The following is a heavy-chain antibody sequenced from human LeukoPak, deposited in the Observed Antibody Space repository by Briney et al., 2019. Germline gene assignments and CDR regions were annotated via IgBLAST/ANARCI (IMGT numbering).Heavy chain of an antibody. CDR2: IYYSGST. CDR1: GGSISSYY. V-gene: IGHV4-59*01. D-gene: IGHD2-15*01. J-gene: IGHJ3*02. CDR3: ARDRGYCGGGSCYYVDAFDI. Sequence: SETLSLTCTVSGGSISSYYWSWIRQPPGKGLEWIGYIYYSGSTNYNPSLKSRVTISVDTSKNQFSLKLSSVTAADTAVYYCARDRGYCGGGSCYYVDAFDIWGQGTMVTVSS.